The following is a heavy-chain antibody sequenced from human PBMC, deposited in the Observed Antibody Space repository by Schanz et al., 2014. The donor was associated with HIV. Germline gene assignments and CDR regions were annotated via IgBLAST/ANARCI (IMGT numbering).Heavy chain of an antibody. J-gene: IGHJ4*02. CDR1: GFIFSDYG. CDR3: AKPEYDSRGSSQSHFDY. Sequence: QVQLVESGGGVVQPGRSLKVSCVVSGFIFSDYGIHWVRQAPGKGLEWVAVISADGNNEFYSDSVRGRFTISRDNSKNTLYLQMTTLRIDDTAVYYCAKPEYDSRGSSQSHFDYWGQGTLVTVSS. D-gene: IGHD3-22*01. CDR2: ISADGNNE. V-gene: IGHV3-30*18.